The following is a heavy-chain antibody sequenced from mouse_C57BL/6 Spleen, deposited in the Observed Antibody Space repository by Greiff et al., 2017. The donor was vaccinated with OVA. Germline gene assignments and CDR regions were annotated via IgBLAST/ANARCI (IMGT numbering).Heavy chain of an antibody. V-gene: IGHV1-18*01. CDR2: INPNNGGT. CDR3: ARNDYDGGYYFDY. D-gene: IGHD2-4*01. CDR1: GYTFTDYN. J-gene: IGHJ2*01. Sequence: VQLQQSGPELLKPGASVKIPCKASGYTFTDYNMAWVKQSHGKSLEWIGDINPNNGGTIYNQKFKGKATLTVDKSSSTAYMELRSLTSEDTAVYYCARNDYDGGYYFDYWGQGTTLTVSS.